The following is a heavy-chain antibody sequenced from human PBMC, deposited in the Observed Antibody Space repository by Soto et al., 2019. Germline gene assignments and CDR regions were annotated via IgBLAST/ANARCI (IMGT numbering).Heavy chain of an antibody. CDR3: ARDPPTGNYYYYYMDV. J-gene: IGHJ6*03. V-gene: IGHV1-18*01. CDR1: GYTFTSYG. Sequence: ASVKVSCKASGYTFTSYGISWVRQAPGQGLEWMGWISAYNGNTNYAQKLRGRVTMTTDTSTSTAYMELRSLRSDDTAVYYCARDPPTGNYYYYYMDVWGKGTTVTVSS. D-gene: IGHD4-4*01. CDR2: ISAYNGNT.